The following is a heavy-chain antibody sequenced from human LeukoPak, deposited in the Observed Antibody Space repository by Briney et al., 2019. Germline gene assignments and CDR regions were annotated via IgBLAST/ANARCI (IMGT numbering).Heavy chain of an antibody. V-gene: IGHV4-34*01. D-gene: IGHD5-18*01. CDR3: ARGGEDTAMVMDY. CDR1: GGSFSGYY. CDR2: INHSGST. J-gene: IGHJ4*02. Sequence: SETLSLTCAVYGGSFSGYYWSWIRQPPGKGLEWIGEINHSGSTNYNPSLKSRVTISVDTSKSQFSLKLSSVTAADTAVYYCARGGEDTAMVMDYWGQGTLVTVSS.